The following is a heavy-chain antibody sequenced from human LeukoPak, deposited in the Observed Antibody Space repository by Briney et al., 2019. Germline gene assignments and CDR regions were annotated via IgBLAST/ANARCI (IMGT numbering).Heavy chain of an antibody. J-gene: IGHJ6*02. Sequence: PSETLSLTCTVSGGSISSYYWSWIRQPPGKGLEWIGYIYYSGSTNYNPSLKSRVTISVDTSKNQFSLKLSSVTAADTAVYYCARYIVVVPAAGDYYYYGMDVWGQGTTATVSS. CDR1: GGSISSYY. CDR2: IYYSGST. V-gene: IGHV4-59*01. CDR3: ARYIVVVPAAGDYYYYGMDV. D-gene: IGHD2-2*01.